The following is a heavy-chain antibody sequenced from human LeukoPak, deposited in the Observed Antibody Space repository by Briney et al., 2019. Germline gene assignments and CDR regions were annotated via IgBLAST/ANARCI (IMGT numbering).Heavy chain of an antibody. J-gene: IGHJ4*02. V-gene: IGHV3-7*03. D-gene: IGHD6-19*01. CDR2: IKEDGSDK. Sequence: GGSLRLSCAASGFTVSNYWMDWVRQSPGKGLEWVANIKEDGSDKYYVDSVKGRFTISRDNAKNSLYLQMNSQRAEDTAVYYCARNSGWFRFDYWGQGTLVTVSS. CDR3: ARNSGWFRFDY. CDR1: GFTVSNYW.